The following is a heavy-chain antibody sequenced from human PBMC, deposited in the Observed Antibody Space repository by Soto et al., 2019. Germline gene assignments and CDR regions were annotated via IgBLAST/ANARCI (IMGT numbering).Heavy chain of an antibody. V-gene: IGHV3-23*01. D-gene: IGHD6-13*01. CDR1: GFTFSSHA. CDR2: LSDSGGST. Sequence: EVQLLESGGGLVQPGGSLRLSCTASGFTFSSHAMTWVRQAPGKGLEWVSGLSDSGGSTYYAASVKGRFTISRDNSMNTLYLQMTTLRAEDTAVYYCAKVSSSWYSGFFDLWGQGTLVTVSS. CDR3: AKVSSSWYSGFFDL. J-gene: IGHJ4*02.